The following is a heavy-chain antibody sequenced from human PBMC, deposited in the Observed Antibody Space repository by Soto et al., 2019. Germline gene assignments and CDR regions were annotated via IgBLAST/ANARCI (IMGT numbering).Heavy chain of an antibody. Sequence: EVHLVESGGGLVQPGRSLKLSCVASGFTFDDYAMYWVRQAPGKGPEWVSGISWSGTNIAYADSVKCRFTISRDNAKNTLYLQMNSLRADDTALYYCAKGGSAALISAAGTGNWFDPWGKGSLVTVSS. CDR3: AKGGSAALISAAGTGNWFDP. CDR1: GFTFDDYA. D-gene: IGHD6-13*01. V-gene: IGHV3-9*01. J-gene: IGHJ5*02. CDR2: ISWSGTNI.